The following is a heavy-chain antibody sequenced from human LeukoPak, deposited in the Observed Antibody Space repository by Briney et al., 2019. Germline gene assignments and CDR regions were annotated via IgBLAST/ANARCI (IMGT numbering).Heavy chain of an antibody. V-gene: IGHV1-24*01. CDR1: GYTLTELS. J-gene: IGHJ1*01. CDR3: ATDLTYSSGWEH. D-gene: IGHD6-19*01. CDR2: FDPEDGET. Sequence: GASVKVSCKVSGYTLTELSMHWVRQAPGKGLEWMGGFDPEDGETIYAQKFQGRVTMTEDTSTDTAYMELSSLRSEDTAVYYCATDLTYSSGWEHWGQGTLVTVSS.